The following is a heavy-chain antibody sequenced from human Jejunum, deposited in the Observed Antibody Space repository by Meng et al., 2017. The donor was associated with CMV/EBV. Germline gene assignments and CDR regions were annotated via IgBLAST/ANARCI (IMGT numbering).Heavy chain of an antibody. CDR3: AVDIVPAMGPGTPLTTNY. V-gene: IGHV4-34*01. J-gene: IGHJ4*02. Sequence: QGELQQWGAGWLKPSEPLSLTCAVYGGSFSGYYWNWIRQPPGKGLEWIGEINHSGTTNYNPSLKSRVTISVDTSKNQFSLKLSSVTAADTAVYYCAVDIVPAMGPGTPLTTNYWGQGTLVTV. CDR1: GGSFSGYY. D-gene: IGHD5-12*01. CDR2: INHSGTT.